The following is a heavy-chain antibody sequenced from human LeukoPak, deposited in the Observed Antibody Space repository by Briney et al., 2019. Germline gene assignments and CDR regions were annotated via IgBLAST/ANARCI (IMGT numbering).Heavy chain of an antibody. CDR2: IYPGDSDT. Sequence: KVSCKGSGYSFTRYWIGWVRQMPGKGLEWMGIIYPGDSDTRYSPSFQGQVTISADKSISTAYLQWSSLKASDTAMYCCARPERAMVTLDAFDIWGQGTMVTVSS. CDR3: ARPERAMVTLDAFDI. CDR1: GYSFTRYW. J-gene: IGHJ3*02. V-gene: IGHV5-51*01. D-gene: IGHD5-18*01.